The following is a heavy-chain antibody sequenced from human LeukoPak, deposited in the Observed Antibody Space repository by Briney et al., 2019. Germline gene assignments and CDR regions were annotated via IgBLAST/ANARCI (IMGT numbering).Heavy chain of an antibody. J-gene: IGHJ4*02. CDR3: ARARIVGAAHFDY. D-gene: IGHD1-26*01. Sequence: GRSLRLSCAASGFTFSSYAMHWVRQAQGKGLEWVAVISYDGSNKYYADSVKGRFTISRDNSKNTLYLQMNSLRAEDTAVYYCARARIVGAAHFDYWGQGTLVTVSS. CDR1: GFTFSSYA. CDR2: ISYDGSNK. V-gene: IGHV3-30*04.